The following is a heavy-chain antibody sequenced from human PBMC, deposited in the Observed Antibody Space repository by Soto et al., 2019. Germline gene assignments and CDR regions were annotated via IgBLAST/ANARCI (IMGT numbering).Heavy chain of an antibody. CDR2: IYYSGST. CDR3: ARLFPVLVDY. CDR1: GGSISSSSYY. Sequence: SETLSLTCTVSGGSISSSSYYWGWIRQPPGKGLEWIGSIYYSGSTYYNPSLKSRVTISVDTSKNQFSLKLSSVTAADTAVYYCARLFPVLVDYWGQGTLVTVSS. J-gene: IGHJ4*02. V-gene: IGHV4-39*01.